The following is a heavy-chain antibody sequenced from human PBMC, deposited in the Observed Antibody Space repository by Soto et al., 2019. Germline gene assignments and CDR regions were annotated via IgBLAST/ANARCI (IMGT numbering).Heavy chain of an antibody. V-gene: IGHV3-21*01. CDR1: GFTFSRNT. D-gene: IGHD3-3*02. CDR2: ITSSGSYV. Sequence: EVQLVESGGGLVKPGGSLRLSCVTSGFTFSRNTMNWVRQAPGKGLEWVASITSSGSYVYYADSVKGRFSAYRDNANNSLSLQMNSLRPDDTAVYFCVKDEGIEAMDVWGQGTTVSVSS. CDR3: VKDEGIEAMDV. J-gene: IGHJ6*02.